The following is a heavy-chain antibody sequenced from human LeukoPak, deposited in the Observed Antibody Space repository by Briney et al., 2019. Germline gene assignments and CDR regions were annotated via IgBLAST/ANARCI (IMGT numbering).Heavy chain of an antibody. CDR3: AKDVSALSHYYGMGV. CDR1: GFTFSSYG. CDR2: ISYDGSNK. J-gene: IGHJ6*02. D-gene: IGHD2/OR15-2a*01. Sequence: GRSLRLSCAASGFTFSSYGMHWVRQAPGKGLEWVAVISYDGSNKYYADSVKGRFTISRDNSKNTLYLQMNSLRAEDTAVYYCAKDVSALSHYYGMGVWGQGTTVTVSS. V-gene: IGHV3-30*18.